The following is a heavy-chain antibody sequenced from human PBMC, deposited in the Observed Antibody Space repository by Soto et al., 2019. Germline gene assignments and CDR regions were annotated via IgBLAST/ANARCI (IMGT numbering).Heavy chain of an antibody. V-gene: IGHV1-8*01. J-gene: IGHJ6*02. D-gene: IGHD3-3*01. Sequence: ASVKVSCKASGYTFTSYDINWVRQATGQGLEWMGWMNPNSGNTGYAQKFQGRVTMTRNTSISTAYMELSSLRSEDTAVYYCARVLSWASYYDFGSGYYKYYYYGMDGWGQGNTVTVSS. CDR2: MNPNSGNT. CDR1: GYTFTSYD. CDR3: ARVLSWASYYDFGSGYYKYYYYGMDG.